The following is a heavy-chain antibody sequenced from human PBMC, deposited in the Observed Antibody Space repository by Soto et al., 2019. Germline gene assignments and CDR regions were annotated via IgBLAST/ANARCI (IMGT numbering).Heavy chain of an antibody. CDR2: IYYSGST. J-gene: IGHJ4*02. Sequence: SETLSLTCTVSGGSISSYYRSWIRQPPGKGLEWIGYIYYSGSTNYKPSLKSRVNISVDKSKNQFSLKLSSVTAADTAVYYCARTSTTVTGFDYWGQGTLVTVSS. D-gene: IGHD4-17*01. CDR1: GGSISSYY. V-gene: IGHV4-59*08. CDR3: ARTSTTVTGFDY.